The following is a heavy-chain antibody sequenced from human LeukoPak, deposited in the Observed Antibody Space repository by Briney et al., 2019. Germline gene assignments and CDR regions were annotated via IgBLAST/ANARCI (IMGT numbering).Heavy chain of an antibody. D-gene: IGHD3-10*02. Sequence: GGSLRLSCAASGFTFSNYWMHWVRQAPGKGLVWVSRINGDGSSTNYADSMKGRFTIFRDNAKNTLYLQMNSLRAEDTAVYYCAELGITMIGGVWGKGTTVTISS. CDR1: GFTFSNYW. J-gene: IGHJ6*04. CDR3: AELGITMIGGV. V-gene: IGHV3-74*01. CDR2: INGDGSST.